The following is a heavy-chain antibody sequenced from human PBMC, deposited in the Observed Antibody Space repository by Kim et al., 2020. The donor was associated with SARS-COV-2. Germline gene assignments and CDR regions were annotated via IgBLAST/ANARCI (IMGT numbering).Heavy chain of an antibody. D-gene: IGHD2-2*01. Sequence: SRVTISVDTSKNQFSLKLSSVTAADTAVYYCARGAERDIVVVPAAMAWDYWGQGTLVTVSS. CDR3: ARGAERDIVVVPAAMAWDY. V-gene: IGHV4-34*01. J-gene: IGHJ4*02.